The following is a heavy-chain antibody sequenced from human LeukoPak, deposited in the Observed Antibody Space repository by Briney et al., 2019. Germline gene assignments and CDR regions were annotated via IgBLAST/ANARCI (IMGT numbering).Heavy chain of an antibody. CDR2: ISGSGGST. J-gene: IGHJ4*02. Sequence: PGGSLRLSCAVSGFTFSSYVMSWVRQAPGKGLEWVSAISGSGGSTYYADSVKGRFTISRDNSKNTLYLQMNSLRAEDTAVYYCAKDGSFWYSSGWKPFDYWGQGTLVTVSS. V-gene: IGHV3-23*01. D-gene: IGHD6-19*01. CDR1: GFTFSSYV. CDR3: AKDGSFWYSSGWKPFDY.